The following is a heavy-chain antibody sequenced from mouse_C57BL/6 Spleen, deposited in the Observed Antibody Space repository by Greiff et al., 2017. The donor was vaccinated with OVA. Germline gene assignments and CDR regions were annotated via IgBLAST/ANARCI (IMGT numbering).Heavy chain of an antibody. D-gene: IGHD1-1*01. J-gene: IGHJ2*01. CDR2: ISSGSSTI. CDR1: GFTFSDYG. CDR3: ARPLTTVVATPDD. V-gene: IGHV5-17*01. Sequence: EVKVVESGGGLVKPGGSLKLSCAASGFTFSDYGMHWVRQAPEKGLEWVAYISSGSSTIYYADTVKGRFTISRDTAKNTLFLQMTSLRSEDTAMYYCARPLTTVVATPDDWGQGTTLT.